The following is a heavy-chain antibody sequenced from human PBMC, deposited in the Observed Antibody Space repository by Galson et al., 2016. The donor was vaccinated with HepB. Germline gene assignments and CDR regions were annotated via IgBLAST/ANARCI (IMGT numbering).Heavy chain of an antibody. J-gene: IGHJ2*01. CDR2: IWYDGTNN. D-gene: IGHD3-16*01. Sequence: SLRLSCAASGATFSPYGIHWVRQAPGKGLEWVAVIWYDGTNNYYVDSVKGRFTISRDNSKNTVYLQMSYLRTEDTALYYCARDRRSDVRGNQWYFDLWGRGTLVTVSS. V-gene: IGHV3-33*01. CDR3: ARDRRSDVRGNQWYFDL. CDR1: GATFSPYG.